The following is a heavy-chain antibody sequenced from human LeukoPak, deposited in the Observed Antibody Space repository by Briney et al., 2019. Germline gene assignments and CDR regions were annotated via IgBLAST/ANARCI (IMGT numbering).Heavy chain of an antibody. D-gene: IGHD2-15*01. CDR2: IRYDGSNK. CDR3: ARGLGVVVVAASQNMDV. J-gene: IGHJ6*03. V-gene: IGHV3-30*02. CDR1: GFTFSSYG. Sequence: GSLRLSCAASGFTFSSYGMHWVRQAPGKGLEWVAFIRYDGSNKYYADSVKGRFTISRDNSKNTLYLQMNSLRAEDTAVYYCARGLGVVVVAASQNMDVWGKGTTVTVSS.